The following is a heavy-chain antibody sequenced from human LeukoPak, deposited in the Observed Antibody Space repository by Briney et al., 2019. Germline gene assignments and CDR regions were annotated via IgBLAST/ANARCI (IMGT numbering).Heavy chain of an antibody. CDR3: ARGRYYGRTYYYMDV. V-gene: IGHV4-4*07. CDR2: IYTSGST. J-gene: IGHJ6*03. CDR1: GGSISSYY. D-gene: IGHD3-10*01. Sequence: SETLSLTCTVSGGSISSYYWSWIRQPAGKGLEWIGRIYTSGSTNYNPSLKSRVTMSVDTSKNQFSLKLSSVTAADTAVYYCARGRYYGRTYYYMDVWGKGTTVTISS.